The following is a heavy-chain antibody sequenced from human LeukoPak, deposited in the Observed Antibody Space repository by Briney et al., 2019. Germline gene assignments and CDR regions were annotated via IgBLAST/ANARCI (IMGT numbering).Heavy chain of an antibody. Sequence: GASVKVSCKTSGYIFTPHHIHWMRQAPGQGLELLGWISAANNPEYSQKFQGRVVITRDASATTSYLELNSLRSEDTAVYYCAMSVEMPPIPSFDYWGQGTLVTVSS. J-gene: IGHJ4*02. CDR2: ISAANNP. CDR3: AMSVEMPPIPSFDY. V-gene: IGHV1-3*01. D-gene: IGHD5-24*01. CDR1: GYIFTPHH.